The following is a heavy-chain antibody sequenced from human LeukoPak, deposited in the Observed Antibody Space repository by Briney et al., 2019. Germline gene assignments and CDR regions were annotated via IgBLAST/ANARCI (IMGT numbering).Heavy chain of an antibody. D-gene: IGHD7-27*01. CDR2: IHHSGNS. J-gene: IGHJ5*02. Sequence: TSETLSLTCTVSGASVTDYYWSWIRQSPGKGLEWISYIHHSGNSDYNPSLRSRVTTSLDTSKNQYSLNLISVTAADTAVYYCTRGHWGLQSWSQGTLVTVSS. CDR3: TRGHWGLQS. CDR1: GASVTDYY. V-gene: IGHV4-59*02.